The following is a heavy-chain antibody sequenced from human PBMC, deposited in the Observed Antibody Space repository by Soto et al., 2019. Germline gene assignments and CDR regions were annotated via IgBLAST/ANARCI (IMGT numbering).Heavy chain of an antibody. D-gene: IGHD2-21*01. CDR3: ARAVGRCGLNDAFDV. CDR2: ITPNSGAT. V-gene: IGHV1-2*02. CDR1: GYTFTAYY. J-gene: IGHJ3*01. Sequence: GASVKVSCKSSGYTFTAYYIHWVRQAPGQGLEWMGWITPNSGATKYAQKFQGRVTMTRDASINTAYVDVTGLTFDDTAVYFCARAVGRCGLNDAFDVWGQGTLVTVSS.